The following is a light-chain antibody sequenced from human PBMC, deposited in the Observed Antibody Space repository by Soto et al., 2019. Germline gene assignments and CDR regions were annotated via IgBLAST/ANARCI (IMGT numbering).Light chain of an antibody. CDR2: SAS. Sequence: EIVLTQSPGTLSLSPGETATLSCRASETVDTSSLGWYQQKPGRAPSLLIYSASRRATGIPDRFDASGSATDFTLTISRLEPEDFAVYYCHQYGSSPLPFGGGTKVEI. J-gene: IGKJ4*01. CDR3: HQYGSSPLP. CDR1: ETVDTSS. V-gene: IGKV3-20*01.